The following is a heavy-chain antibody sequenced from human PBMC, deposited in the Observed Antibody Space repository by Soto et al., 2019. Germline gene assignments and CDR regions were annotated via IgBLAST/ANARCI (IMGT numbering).Heavy chain of an antibody. CDR3: ARRTVYGDYSDTFDV. Sequence: QLQLQESGPGLVKPSETLSLTCTASGDTISSSDYYWGWIRQPPGRGLEWTGNIFYSGTTYYNPSLKSPATIPAATPRNQSSLKLSSVPAADTAVYYCARRTVYGDYSDTFDVWGHESMVTVSS. V-gene: IGHV4-39*01. CDR2: IFYSGTT. CDR1: GDTISSSDYY. J-gene: IGHJ3*01. D-gene: IGHD4-17*01.